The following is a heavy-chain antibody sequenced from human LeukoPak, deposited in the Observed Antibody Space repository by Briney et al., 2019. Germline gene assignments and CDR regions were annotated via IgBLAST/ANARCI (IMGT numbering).Heavy chain of an antibody. CDR2: IYYSGST. CDR3: ARLWFGRFAY. CDR1: GGSFSSYY. J-gene: IGHJ4*02. D-gene: IGHD3-10*01. Sequence: SETLSLTCAGYGGSFSSYYWSWIRQPPGKGLEWIGYIYYSGSTNYNPSLKSRVTISVDTSKNQFSLKLSSVTAADTAVYYCARLWFGRFAYWGQGTLVTVSS. V-gene: IGHV4-59*01.